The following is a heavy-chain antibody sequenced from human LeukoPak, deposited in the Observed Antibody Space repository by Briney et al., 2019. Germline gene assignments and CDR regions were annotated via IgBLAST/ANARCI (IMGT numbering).Heavy chain of an antibody. CDR1: GYSFTDSY. CDR2: INPNSGGT. D-gene: IGHD3-22*01. J-gene: IGHJ4*02. CDR3: ARATIADSSTYYIDY. V-gene: IGHV1-2*02. Sequence: GASVKVSCKASGYSFTDSYMHWVRQAPGQGLEWMGWINPNSGGTNYAQKFQGRVSMTRDTSISTAYMELSRLKSDDTAVYYCARATIADSSTYYIDYWGLGTLVTVSS.